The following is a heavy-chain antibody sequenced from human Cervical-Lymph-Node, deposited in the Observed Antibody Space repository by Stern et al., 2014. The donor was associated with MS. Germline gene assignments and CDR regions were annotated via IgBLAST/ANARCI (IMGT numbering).Heavy chain of an antibody. CDR1: ESTFRTHW. CDR3: ARDLSGRDDS. V-gene: IGHV3-74*01. D-gene: IGHD1-26*01. CDR2: INEDGSTT. J-gene: IGHJ4*02. Sequence: VQLVESGGGLFQPGGSLRLSCADSESTFRTHWMHWVRQVPGKELKWVSRINEDGSTTNYADSVKGRFTISRDNARNTLYLQMNSLRAEDTGIYYCARDLSGRDDSWGQGTLVTVSS.